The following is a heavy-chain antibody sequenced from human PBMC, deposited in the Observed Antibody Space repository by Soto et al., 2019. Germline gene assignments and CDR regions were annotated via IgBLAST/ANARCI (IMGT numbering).Heavy chain of an antibody. CDR2: ISWNSGSI. D-gene: IGHD6-13*01. Sequence: GGSLRLSCAASGFTFDNYAMHWVRQVPGKGLEWVSGISWNSGSIGYGDSVKGRFAISRDNAKNSLHLQMNSLSPEDTAFYYCVKDESINWYSGHFRHWGQGTLVTVS. J-gene: IGHJ1*01. CDR3: VKDESINWYSGHFRH. CDR1: GFTFDNYA. V-gene: IGHV3-9*01.